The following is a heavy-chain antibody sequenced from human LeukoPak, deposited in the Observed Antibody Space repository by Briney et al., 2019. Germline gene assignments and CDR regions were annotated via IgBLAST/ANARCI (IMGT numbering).Heavy chain of an antibody. J-gene: IGHJ4*02. CDR1: GYSFTSYW. V-gene: IGHV5-10-1*01. CDR2: IDPSKSYT. CDR3: ARLVGGGRVFGY. Sequence: GESLRISCKGSGYSFTSYWITWVRQMPGKGLEWMGRIDPSKSYTNYSPSFQGHVTISADKSISTAFLQWNSLKASDTAMYYCARLVGGGRVFGYWGQGTLVTVSS. D-gene: IGHD1-26*01.